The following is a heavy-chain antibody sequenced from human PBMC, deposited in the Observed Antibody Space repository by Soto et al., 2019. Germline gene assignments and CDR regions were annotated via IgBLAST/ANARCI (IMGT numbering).Heavy chain of an antibody. CDR3: ARDSCSGGSCYPDY. CDR2: IWYDGSNK. V-gene: IGHV3-33*08. J-gene: IGHJ4*02. Sequence: QVQLVESGGGVVQPGRSLRLSCVASGFTFSSYAMHWVRQAPGKGLEWVAVIWYDGSNKYYADSVKGRFTISRDNSKNTLYLQMNSLRAEDTAVYYCARDSCSGGSCYPDYWGQGTLVTVSS. D-gene: IGHD2-15*01. CDR1: GFTFSSYA.